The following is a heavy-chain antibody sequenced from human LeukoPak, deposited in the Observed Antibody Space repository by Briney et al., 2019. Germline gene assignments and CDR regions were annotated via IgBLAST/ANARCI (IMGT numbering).Heavy chain of an antibody. D-gene: IGHD3-10*01. CDR1: GGSISSGSYY. Sequence: PSETLSLTCTVSGGSISSGSYYWSWIRQPAGKGLEWIGRIYTSGSTNYNPSLKSRVTMSVDTSKNQFSLKLSSVTAADTAVYYCARDTSDLRGVIITYWFDPWGQGTLVTVSS. CDR2: IYTSGST. CDR3: ARDTSDLRGVIITYWFDP. J-gene: IGHJ5*02. V-gene: IGHV4-61*02.